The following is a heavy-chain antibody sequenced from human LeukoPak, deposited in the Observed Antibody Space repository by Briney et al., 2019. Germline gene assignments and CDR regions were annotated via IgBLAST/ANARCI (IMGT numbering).Heavy chain of an antibody. J-gene: IGHJ6*02. D-gene: IGHD3-22*01. Sequence: SVMVSCKAAGGSFSSYGICWVRQAPGQWLEWMGGIIPIFGTANYAQKFQGRVTITADESTSTAYMELSSLRSEDTAVYYCASRYYDSSVLHYYGMDVWGQGTTVTVSS. CDR1: GGSFSSYG. V-gene: IGHV1-69*13. CDR2: IIPIFGTA. CDR3: ASRYYDSSVLHYYGMDV.